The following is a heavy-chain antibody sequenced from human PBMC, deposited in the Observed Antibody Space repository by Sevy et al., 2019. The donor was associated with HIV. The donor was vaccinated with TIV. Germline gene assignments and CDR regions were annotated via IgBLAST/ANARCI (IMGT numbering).Heavy chain of an antibody. Sequence: ASVKVSCKASGYTLTTYYMHWVRQAPGQGLEWMGIISPSGGNTNYAQKFQGRVTMTRDTSTSTVYMELSRLRSEDTAVYYCARALEIYRSSGYWFDPWGQGTLVTVSS. CDR1: GYTLTTYY. J-gene: IGHJ5*02. D-gene: IGHD6-6*01. CDR3: ARALEIYRSSGYWFDP. CDR2: ISPSGGNT. V-gene: IGHV1-46*01.